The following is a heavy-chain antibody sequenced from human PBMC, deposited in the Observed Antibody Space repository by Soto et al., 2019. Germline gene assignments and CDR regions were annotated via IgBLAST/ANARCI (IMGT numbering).Heavy chain of an antibody. J-gene: IGHJ4*02. V-gene: IGHV3-30*03. CDR1: GISFNSYG. CDR2: ISYDGSNK. Sequence: QVQLVESGGGVVQPGRYLRISCAASGISFNSYGMQWVRQAPGKGLEWVAVISYDGSNKYYADSVKDRFTISRDNSKKTLYLQMNSLRADDTAVYYCVAGQYFFDYCGQATLVTVSS. CDR3: VAGQYFFDY. D-gene: IGHD6-19*01.